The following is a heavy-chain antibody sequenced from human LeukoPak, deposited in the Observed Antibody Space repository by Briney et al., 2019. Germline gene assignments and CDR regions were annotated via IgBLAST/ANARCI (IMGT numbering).Heavy chain of an antibody. J-gene: IGHJ4*02. Sequence: GASVKVSCKASGYTFTSYYMHWVRQAPGQGLEWMGIINPSGGSTSYAQKFQGRVTMARDTSTSTVYTELSSLRSEDTAVYYCARHGAEGVDFDYWGQGTLVTVSS. CDR2: INPSGGST. CDR3: ARHGAEGVDFDY. V-gene: IGHV1-46*01. CDR1: GYTFTSYY. D-gene: IGHD3-3*01.